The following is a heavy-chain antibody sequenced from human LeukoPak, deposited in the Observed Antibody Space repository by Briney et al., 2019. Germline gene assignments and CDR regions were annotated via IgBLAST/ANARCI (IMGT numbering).Heavy chain of an antibody. CDR1: GGSISSGGYS. V-gene: IGHV4-30-2*01. CDR2: IYHSGST. J-gene: IGHJ6*02. CDR3: ATCSGYCSGGSSERGMDV. Sequence: SETLSLTCTVSGGSISSGGYSWSWIRQPPGKGLEWIGYIYHSGSTYYNPSLKSRVTISVDKSKNQFSLKLSSVTAADTAVYYCATCSGYCSGGSSERGMDVWGQGTTVTVTS. D-gene: IGHD2-15*01.